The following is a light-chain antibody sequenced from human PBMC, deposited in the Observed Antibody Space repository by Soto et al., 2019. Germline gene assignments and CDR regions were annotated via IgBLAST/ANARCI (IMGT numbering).Light chain of an antibody. CDR3: CSCAGSRSYV. Sequence: QSVLTQPASVSGSPGQSITISCTGTSSDVGSYNLVSWYQQHPGKAPKLMIYEVSKRPSGVSNRFSGSKSGDTASLTISGLQAEDESDYYCCSCAGSRSYVFGTGTKGT. CDR2: EVS. J-gene: IGLJ1*01. V-gene: IGLV2-23*02. CDR1: SSDVGSYNL.